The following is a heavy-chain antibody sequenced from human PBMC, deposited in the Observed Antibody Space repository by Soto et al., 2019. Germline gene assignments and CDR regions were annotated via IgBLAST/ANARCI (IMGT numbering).Heavy chain of an antibody. V-gene: IGHV4-30-4*01. CDR3: ARADYDFWSGYSNWFDP. J-gene: IGHJ5*02. D-gene: IGHD3-3*01. CDR1: GGSVSIGDYL. Sequence: KPSETLSLTCTVFGGSVSIGDYLWSWIRQRPGKGLEWIGYIHDSGNTYYNPSLKSRVTISLDTSRNQFSLKVTSMTAADTAVYYCARADYDFWSGYSNWFDPWGQGTLVTVSS. CDR2: IHDSGNT.